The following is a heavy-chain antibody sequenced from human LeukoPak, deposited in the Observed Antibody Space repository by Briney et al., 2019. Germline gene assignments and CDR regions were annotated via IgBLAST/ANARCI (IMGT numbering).Heavy chain of an antibody. D-gene: IGHD5-24*01. J-gene: IGHJ4*02. CDR2: INSGSYSI. Sequence: GGSLRLSCAASGFTFTKSSMNWVRQAPGKGLEWVSYINSGSYSIYYADSVKGRFTISRDNAKDSVYLQMNSLRAEDTAVYYCARDLGGYNFDYWGQGTLVTVSS. CDR1: GFTFTKSS. CDR3: ARDLGGYNFDY. V-gene: IGHV3-48*04.